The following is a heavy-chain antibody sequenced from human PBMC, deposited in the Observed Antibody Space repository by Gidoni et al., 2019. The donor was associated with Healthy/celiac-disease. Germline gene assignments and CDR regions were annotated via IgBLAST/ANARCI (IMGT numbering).Heavy chain of an antibody. CDR2: INAGNGNT. CDR3: ARGTRGKNNIVGATHWFDP. V-gene: IGHV1-3*01. J-gene: IGHJ5*02. D-gene: IGHD1-26*01. Sequence: QVQLVQSGAEVKKPGASVKVSCKASGYTFTSYAMHWVRQAPGQRLEWMGWINAGNGNTKYSQKFQGRVTITRDTSASTAYMELSSLRSEDTAVYYCARGTRGKNNIVGATHWFDPWGQGTLVTVSS. CDR1: GYTFTSYA.